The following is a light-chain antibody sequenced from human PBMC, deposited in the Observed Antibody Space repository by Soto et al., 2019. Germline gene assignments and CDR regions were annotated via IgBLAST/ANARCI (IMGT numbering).Light chain of an antibody. J-gene: IGKJ5*01. CDR1: RSLLYNNTYNY. CDR2: FGS. CDR3: MQALQSLT. Sequence: EIVMTQSPLTLPVTPGEPASISCRSSRSLLYNNTYNYLDWYVQKPGQSPQLLIYFGSNRAPGVPDRFSGSGSGTDFTLKINGVEAEDVGTYYCMQALQSLTFGQGTRLEIK. V-gene: IGKV2-28*01.